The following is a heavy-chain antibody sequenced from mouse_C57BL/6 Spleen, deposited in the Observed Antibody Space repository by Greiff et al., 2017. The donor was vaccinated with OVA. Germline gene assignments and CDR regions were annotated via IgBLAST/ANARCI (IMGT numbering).Heavy chain of an antibody. J-gene: IGHJ2*01. CDR3: ARPHYYGSSLGY. Sequence: LVKPGASVKMSCKASGYTFTDYNMHWVKQSHGKSLEWIGYINPNNGGTSYNQKFKGKATLTVNKSSSTAYMELRRLTSEDSAVYYCARPHYYGSSLGYWGQGTTLTVSS. V-gene: IGHV1-22*01. CDR1: GYTFTDYN. D-gene: IGHD1-1*01. CDR2: INPNNGGT.